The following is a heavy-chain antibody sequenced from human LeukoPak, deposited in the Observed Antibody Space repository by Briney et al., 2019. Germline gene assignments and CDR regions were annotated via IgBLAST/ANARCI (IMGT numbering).Heavy chain of an antibody. V-gene: IGHV3-48*01. CDR2: ISSSGSTI. J-gene: IGHJ4*02. Sequence: HPGRSLRLSCAASGFTFSSYSTDWVRQAPGKGLEWVSYISSSGSTIYYADSVKGRFTISRDNAKNSLCLQMHSLRAEDTAVYLCAGGPTSSDYFDYWGQGTLVTVSS. CDR3: AGGPTSSDYFDY. CDR1: GFTFSSYS. D-gene: IGHD2-2*01.